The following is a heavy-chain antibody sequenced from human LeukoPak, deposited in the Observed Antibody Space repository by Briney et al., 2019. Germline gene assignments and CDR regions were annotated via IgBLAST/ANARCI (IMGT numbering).Heavy chain of an antibody. CDR1: GFTFSSFS. J-gene: IGHJ6*02. V-gene: IGHV3-21*04. CDR2: TSSSSAYT. Sequence: GGSLRLSCAASGFTFSSFSMIWVRQAPGKGLEWVSSTSSSSAYTFYAESGKGRFTISRDNAKNSLFLQMNSLRAEDTAMYYCAKIEHYYYYGMDVWGQGTTVTVSS. CDR3: AKIEHYYYYGMDV.